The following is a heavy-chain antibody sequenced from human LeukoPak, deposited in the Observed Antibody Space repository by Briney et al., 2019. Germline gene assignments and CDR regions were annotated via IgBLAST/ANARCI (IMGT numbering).Heavy chain of an antibody. CDR3: ARVKLSYANDLSTFDI. Sequence: SETLSPTCTVPSGSISSYYWSWIRQSPGKGLEWVGFIYYSENTNYNPSLKSRVTISIDTSKNQFSLKLSSVTAADTAVYYCARVKLSYANDLSTFDIWGQGTMVTVSS. CDR1: SGSISSYY. CDR2: IYYSENT. J-gene: IGHJ3*02. D-gene: IGHD3-16*01. V-gene: IGHV4-59*01.